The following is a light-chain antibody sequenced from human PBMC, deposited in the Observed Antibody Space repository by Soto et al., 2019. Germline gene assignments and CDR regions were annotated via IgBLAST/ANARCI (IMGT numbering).Light chain of an antibody. CDR1: QSISSR. CDR3: QQYYSYPIT. CDR2: DAS. J-gene: IGKJ5*01. V-gene: IGKV1-5*01. Sequence: DIKMTQSPSTLSASIGDRVTITCRASQSISSRLACYQQKPGNAPKLLIYDASSLESGVPPRFSGSGSGTEYSLTISCLQSEDFATYYCQQYYSYPITFGQGTRLEIK.